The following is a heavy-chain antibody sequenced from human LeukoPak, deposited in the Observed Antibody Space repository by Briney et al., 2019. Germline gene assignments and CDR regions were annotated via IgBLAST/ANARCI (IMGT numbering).Heavy chain of an antibody. CDR2: INPNSGGT. Sequence: ASVKVSCKASGYTFTGYYMHWVRQAPGQGLEWMGWINPNSGGTNYAQKFQGRVTMTRNTSISTAYMELSSLRSEDTAVYYCARFRDSSGYYLLDYWGQGTLVTVSS. V-gene: IGHV1-2*02. CDR3: ARFRDSSGYYLLDY. CDR1: GYTFTGYY. J-gene: IGHJ4*02. D-gene: IGHD3-22*01.